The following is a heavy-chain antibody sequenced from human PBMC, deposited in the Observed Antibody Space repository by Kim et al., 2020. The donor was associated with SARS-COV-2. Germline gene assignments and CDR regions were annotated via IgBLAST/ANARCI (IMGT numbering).Heavy chain of an antibody. CDR2: ITYDGNNT. D-gene: IGHD2-8*01. Sequence: GGSLRLSCAASGFIFSNYGMHWVRQAPGKGLDWVSVITYDGNNTYYADSVKGRFTVSRDNSRNSLYLHMNGLRGEDTAMYYCARVSTNGKVALPEGGGGWLGPGAQETRVTVSS. J-gene: IGHJ5*02. CDR3: ARVSTNGKVALPEGGGGWLGP. CDR1: GFIFSNYG. V-gene: IGHV3-30*12.